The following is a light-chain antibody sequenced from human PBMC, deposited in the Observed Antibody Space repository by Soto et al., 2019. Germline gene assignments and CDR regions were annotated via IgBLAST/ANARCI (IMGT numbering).Light chain of an antibody. CDR3: CSYAGSSTLV. Sequence: QSALTQPASVSGSPGQSITISCTGTSSDVGSYNLVSWNQQHPGKAPKLMIYEGSKRPSGVSNRFSGSKSGNTASLTISGLQAEDEADYYCCSYAGSSTLVFGGGTKLTVL. CDR2: EGS. V-gene: IGLV2-23*01. CDR1: SSDVGSYNL. J-gene: IGLJ2*01.